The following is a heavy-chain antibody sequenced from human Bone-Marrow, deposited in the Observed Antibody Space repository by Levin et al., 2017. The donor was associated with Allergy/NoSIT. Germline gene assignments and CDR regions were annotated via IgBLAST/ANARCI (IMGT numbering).Heavy chain of an antibody. CDR1: GGTFSNHV. CDR3: ARGQTSVPYSGGWYYFDN. Sequence: KISCKASGGTFSNHVIRWVRQAPGQGLEVMGGINPISGTANYAKKFQDRVSITADGSMSTVYLELSSLTSEDTAVYYCARGQTSVPYSGGWYYFDNWGQGTLVTVSS. J-gene: IGHJ4*02. V-gene: IGHV1-69*01. CDR2: INPISGTA. D-gene: IGHD6-19*01.